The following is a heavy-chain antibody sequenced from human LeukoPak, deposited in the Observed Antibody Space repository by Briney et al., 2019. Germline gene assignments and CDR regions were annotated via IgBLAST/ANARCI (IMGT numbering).Heavy chain of an antibody. J-gene: IGHJ5*02. Sequence: EASVNVSCKASGYTFTSYYMHWVRQAPGQGLEWMGLINPSGGSTSYAQKFQGRVTMTRDTSTSTVYVELSSLRSEDTAVYYCARAGYCSGGSCYHNWFDPWGQGTLVTVSS. D-gene: IGHD2-15*01. CDR2: INPSGGST. CDR3: ARAGYCSGGSCYHNWFDP. CDR1: GYTFTSYY. V-gene: IGHV1-46*01.